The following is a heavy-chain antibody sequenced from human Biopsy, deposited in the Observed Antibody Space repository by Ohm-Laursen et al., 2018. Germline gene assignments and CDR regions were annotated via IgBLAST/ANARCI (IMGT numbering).Heavy chain of an antibody. CDR3: ARDPGYDFWSGSDPFDI. D-gene: IGHD3-3*01. Sequence: SVKVSCKTSGYTFTAYGISWVRQAPGQGLEWMGWISTYNDDTNIAQKFQGRVSMTTDTSMRTAYMELRSLRSGDTAIYFCARDPGYDFWSGSDPFDIWGQGTLVTVS. V-gene: IGHV1-18*04. CDR2: ISTYNDDT. CDR1: GYTFTAYG. J-gene: IGHJ3*02.